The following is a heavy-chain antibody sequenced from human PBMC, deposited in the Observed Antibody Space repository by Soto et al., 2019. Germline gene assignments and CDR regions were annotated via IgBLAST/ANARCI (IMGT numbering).Heavy chain of an antibody. CDR2: ISGDGIKK. CDR3: GRYWGGSGTPLEYYGMDV. V-gene: IGHV3-30*04. CDR1: AFTFSDYS. J-gene: IGHJ6*02. D-gene: IGHD3-10*01. Sequence: QVQLVESGGGVVQPGKSLRLSCVASAFTFSDYSMHWVRQAPGKGLEWVAVISGDGIKKSYADSVKGRATLSRDNAKNSLCLQMANVRAEDTAVNFCGRYWGGSGTPLEYYGMDVWGRGTTVTVSS.